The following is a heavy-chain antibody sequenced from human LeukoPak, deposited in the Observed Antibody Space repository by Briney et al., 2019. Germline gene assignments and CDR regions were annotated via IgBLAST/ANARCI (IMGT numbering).Heavy chain of an antibody. CDR2: IYYSGST. V-gene: IGHV4-39*01. CDR1: GGSISSSSYY. D-gene: IGHD3-22*01. J-gene: IGHJ4*02. Sequence: SETLSLICTVPGGSISSSSYYWGWIRQPPGKGLEWIGSIYYSGSTYYNPSLKSRVTISVDTSKNQFSLKLSSVTAADTAVYYCARHRHPYYYDTSGYWFDYWGQGTLVTVSS. CDR3: ARHRHPYYYDTSGYWFDY.